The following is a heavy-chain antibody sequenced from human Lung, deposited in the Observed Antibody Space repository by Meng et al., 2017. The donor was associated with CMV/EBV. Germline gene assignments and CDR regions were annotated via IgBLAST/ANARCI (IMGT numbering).Heavy chain of an antibody. D-gene: IGHD3-3*01. J-gene: IGHJ3*02. V-gene: IGHV4-39*01. CDR3: ARQRPVLDAFDI. Sequence: SXTVSGGSISSSSYYWGWIRQPPGKGLEWIGSIYYSGSTYYNPSLKSRVTISVDTSKNQFSLKLSSVTAADTAVYYCARQRPVLDAFDIWGQGTMVTVSS. CDR1: GGSISSSSYY. CDR2: IYYSGST.